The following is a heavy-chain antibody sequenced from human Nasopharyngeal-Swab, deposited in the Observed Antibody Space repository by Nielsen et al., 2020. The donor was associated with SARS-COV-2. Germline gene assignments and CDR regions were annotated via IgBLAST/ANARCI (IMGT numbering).Heavy chain of an antibody. V-gene: IGHV4-30-2*01. J-gene: IGHJ6*02. D-gene: IGHD3-3*01. Sequence: WIRQLPGKGLEWIGYIYHSGSTYYNPSLKSRVTISVDRSKNQFSLKLSSVTAADTAVYYCARAPGDFWSGYPRDYYYYGMNVWGQGTTVTVSS. CDR3: ARAPGDFWSGYPRDYYYYGMNV. CDR2: IYHSGST.